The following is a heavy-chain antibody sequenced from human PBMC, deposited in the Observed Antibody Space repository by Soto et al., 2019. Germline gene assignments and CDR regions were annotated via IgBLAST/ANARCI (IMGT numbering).Heavy chain of an antibody. Sequence: GGSLRLSCAASGLTFSGYAMQGVRQAPGKGLEWVAVISSDGSTKFEADSAKGRFTIASDNSKHMVFLQTNSLRTEDTAVYSCARDFPSSGAFDFWGQGTLVTVSS. J-gene: IGHJ4*02. CDR2: ISSDGSTK. CDR3: ARDFPSSGAFDF. CDR1: GLTFSGYA. D-gene: IGHD2-8*02. V-gene: IGHV3-30-3*01.